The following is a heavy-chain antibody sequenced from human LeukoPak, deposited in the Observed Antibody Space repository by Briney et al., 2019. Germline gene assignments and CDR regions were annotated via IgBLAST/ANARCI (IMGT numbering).Heavy chain of an antibody. CDR1: GGSISSYY. J-gene: IGHJ4*02. Sequence: KPSETLSLTCTVSGGSISSYYWSWIRQPPGKGLEWIGYIYYSGSTYYNPSLKSRVTISVDTSKNQFSLKLSSVTAADTAVYYCARDGAGYGSGSDYWGQGTLVTVSS. D-gene: IGHD3-10*01. CDR3: ARDGAGYGSGSDY. V-gene: IGHV4-59*04. CDR2: IYYSGST.